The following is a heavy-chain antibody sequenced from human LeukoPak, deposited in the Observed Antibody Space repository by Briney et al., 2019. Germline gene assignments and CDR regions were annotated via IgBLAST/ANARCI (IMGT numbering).Heavy chain of an antibody. D-gene: IGHD3-10*01. Sequence: GASVKVSCKASGYTFTSYGISWVRQAPGQGLEWMGWISAYNGNTNYAQKLRGRVTMTTDTSTSTAYMELRSLRSDDTAVYYCARDRPPGSYYIERYYYYYMDVWGKGTTVTISS. J-gene: IGHJ6*03. V-gene: IGHV1-18*01. CDR2: ISAYNGNT. CDR3: ARDRPPGSYYIERYYYYYMDV. CDR1: GYTFTSYG.